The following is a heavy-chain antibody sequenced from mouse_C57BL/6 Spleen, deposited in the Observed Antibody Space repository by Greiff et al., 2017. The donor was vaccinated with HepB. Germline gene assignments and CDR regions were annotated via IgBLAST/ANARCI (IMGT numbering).Heavy chain of an antibody. Sequence: EVMLVESGGGLVQPKGSLKLSCAASGFSFNTYAMNWVRQAPGKGLEWVARIRSKSNNYATYYAESVKDRFTISRDDSESMLYLKMNNLKTEDTAMYYCVRQGDYGNYFAYWGQGTLVTVSA. V-gene: IGHV10-1*01. CDR1: GFSFNTYA. J-gene: IGHJ3*01. D-gene: IGHD2-1*01. CDR2: IRSKSNNYAT. CDR3: VRQGDYGNYFAY.